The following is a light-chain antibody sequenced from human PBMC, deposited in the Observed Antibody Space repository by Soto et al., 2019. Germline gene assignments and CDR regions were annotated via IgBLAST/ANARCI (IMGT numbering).Light chain of an antibody. Sequence: QSVVTQPASVSGSPGQSITISCTGTSSDVGGYDYVSWYQHHPVKAPKLLIYEVSNRPSGVSNRFSGSKSGNTASLTISVLQAEDEADYYCSSYTTSSTLVFGTGTKVNVL. J-gene: IGLJ1*01. V-gene: IGLV2-14*01. CDR1: SSDVGGYDY. CDR3: SSYTTSSTLV. CDR2: EVS.